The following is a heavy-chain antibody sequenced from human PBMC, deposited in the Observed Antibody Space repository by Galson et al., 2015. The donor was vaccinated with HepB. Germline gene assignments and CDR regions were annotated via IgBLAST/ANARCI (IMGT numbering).Heavy chain of an antibody. CDR2: IYSGGST. J-gene: IGHJ4*02. V-gene: IGHV3-53*01. Sequence: SLRLSCVASGFTVSGRYMSWVRQAPGKGLEWVSIIYSGGSTYYVDSVKGRFTISRDSTKNTLSLQMNGLRAEDTAVYYCVVPTTGSYGRFDNWGQGTLVTVSS. CDR3: VVPTTGSYGRFDN. D-gene: IGHD1-1*01. CDR1: GFTVSGRY.